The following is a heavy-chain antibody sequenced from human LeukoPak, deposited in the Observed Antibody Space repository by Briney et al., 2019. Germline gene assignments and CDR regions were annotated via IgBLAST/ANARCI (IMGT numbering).Heavy chain of an antibody. Sequence: GGSLRLSCAASGFTFSSYAMSWVRQAPGKGLEWVSAISGSGGSTYYADSVKGRFTISRDNSRNTLYLQMNSLRAEDTAVYYCAKAIEQWLVRDGAFDIWGQGTMVTVSS. CDR3: AKAIEQWLVRDGAFDI. V-gene: IGHV3-23*01. CDR2: ISGSGGST. D-gene: IGHD6-19*01. J-gene: IGHJ3*02. CDR1: GFTFSSYA.